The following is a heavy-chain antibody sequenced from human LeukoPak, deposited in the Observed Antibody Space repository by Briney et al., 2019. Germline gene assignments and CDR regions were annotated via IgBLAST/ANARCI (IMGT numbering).Heavy chain of an antibody. CDR1: GFIFSSYG. V-gene: IGHV3-23*01. CDR2: ISGSGGST. CDR3: AKVLLRALDYMDV. Sequence: GGSLRLSCAASGFIFSSYGMSWVRQAPGKGPEWVSSISGSGGSTYYADPVKGRFTISRDNSKSTLYLQMNNLRADDTAVYYCAKVLLRALDYMDVWGKGTTVTVSS. D-gene: IGHD2-15*01. J-gene: IGHJ6*03.